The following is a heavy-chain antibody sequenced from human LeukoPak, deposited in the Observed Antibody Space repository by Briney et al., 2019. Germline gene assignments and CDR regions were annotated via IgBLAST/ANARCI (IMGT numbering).Heavy chain of an antibody. J-gene: IGHJ4*02. CDR1: GYSFVTYA. V-gene: IGHV1-3*01. Sequence: ASVKVSCKASGYSFVTYAMQWVRQAPGQRLEWMGWINVGSGNTKYSQRFQGRVTITRDTSSNTVYMDLNSPTSEDTAIYYCARARTTLGQFDFWGQGTLVTVSS. CDR3: ARARTTLGQFDF. D-gene: IGHD3-16*01. CDR2: INVGSGNT.